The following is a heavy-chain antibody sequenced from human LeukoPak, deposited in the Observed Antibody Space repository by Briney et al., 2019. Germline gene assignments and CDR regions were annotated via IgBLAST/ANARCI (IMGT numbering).Heavy chain of an antibody. D-gene: IGHD3-10*01. V-gene: IGHV3-30*03. Sequence: GGSLRLSCAASGFTFSSYGMHWVRQAPGKGLEWVAVISYDGSNKYYADSVKGRFTISRDNSKNTLYLQMSSLRAEDRAVYYCAGFGESSLAFDIWGQGTMVTVSS. CDR2: ISYDGSNK. CDR3: AGFGESSLAFDI. J-gene: IGHJ3*02. CDR1: GFTFSSYG.